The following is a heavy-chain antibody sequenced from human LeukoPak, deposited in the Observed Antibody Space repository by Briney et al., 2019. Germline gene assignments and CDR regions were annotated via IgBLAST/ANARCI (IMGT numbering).Heavy chain of an antibody. CDR1: GGSISSHY. D-gene: IGHD3-22*01. Sequence: SETLSLTCTVSGGSISSHYWNWFRQPPGKGLEWIGYIYYSGSTKYNPSLKSRVTISVDTSKNQFSLKLSSVTAADTAVYYCARYYYDSPPPSGGTYYFDYWGQGTLVTVSS. CDR3: ARYYYDSPPPSGGTYYFDY. CDR2: IYYSGST. J-gene: IGHJ4*02. V-gene: IGHV4-59*08.